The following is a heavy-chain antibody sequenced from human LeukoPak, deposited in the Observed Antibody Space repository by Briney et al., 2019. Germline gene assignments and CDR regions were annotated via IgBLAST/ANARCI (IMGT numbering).Heavy chain of an antibody. D-gene: IGHD3-22*01. Sequence: SETLSLTCAVYGGSFSGYYWSWIRQPPGKGLEWIGEINHSGSTNYNPSLKSRVTISVDTSKNQFSLKLSPVTAADTAVYYCASLKVLYYYDSSGHFDYWGQGTLVTVSS. CDR2: INHSGST. CDR1: GGSFSGYY. CDR3: ASLKVLYYYDSSGHFDY. V-gene: IGHV4-34*01. J-gene: IGHJ4*02.